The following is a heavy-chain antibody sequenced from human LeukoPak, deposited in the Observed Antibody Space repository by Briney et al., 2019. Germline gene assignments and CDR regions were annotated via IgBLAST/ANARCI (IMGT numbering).Heavy chain of an antibody. CDR2: IYHSGST. CDR3: ASRASTGSRLFYYYYGMDV. V-gene: IGHV4-4*02. CDR1: GGSISSSNW. Sequence: SETLSLTCAVSGGSISSSNWWSWVRQPPGQGLEWIGEIYHSGSTNYNPSLKSRVTISVDKSKNQFSLKLSSVTAADTAVYYCASRASTGSRLFYYYYGMDVWGQGTTVTVSS. D-gene: IGHD1-1*01. J-gene: IGHJ6*02.